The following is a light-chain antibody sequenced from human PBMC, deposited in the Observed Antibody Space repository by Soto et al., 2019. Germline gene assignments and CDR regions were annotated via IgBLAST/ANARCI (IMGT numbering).Light chain of an antibody. CDR2: GVS. CDR3: QQFYTSPYT. V-gene: IGKV3-15*01. CDR1: QSLYGS. J-gene: IGKJ2*01. Sequence: EIVMTQSPATLSVSPGERTTLSCRASQSLYGSLAWYQQKPGQAPRLLMFGVSNRATGIPSRFSGSASGTEFTLTISSLQSEDSAVYFCQQFYTSPYTFGQGTKLEIK.